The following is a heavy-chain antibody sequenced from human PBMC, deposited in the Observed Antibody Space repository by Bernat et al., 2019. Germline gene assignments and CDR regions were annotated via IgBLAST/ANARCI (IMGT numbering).Heavy chain of an antibody. CDR1: GFPFSSYE. CDR2: ISSSGSTI. V-gene: IGHV3-48*03. J-gene: IGHJ4*02. D-gene: IGHD5-12*01. CDR3: ARVVNSGYDRPIDS. Sequence: EVQLVESGGGLVQPGGSLRLSCAASGFPFSSYEMNWVRQAPGKGLEWVSYISSSGSTIYIADFVKGRFTISRDNAKNSLYLQMNSPRAEDTAVYYCARVVNSGYDRPIDSWGQGTLVTVSS.